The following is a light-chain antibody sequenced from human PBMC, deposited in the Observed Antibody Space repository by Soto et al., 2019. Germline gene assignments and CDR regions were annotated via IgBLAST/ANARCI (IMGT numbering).Light chain of an antibody. CDR1: QNILNL. V-gene: IGKV1-5*01. Sequence: DVHLTRAPSALSSAFVAIVTITFRASQNILNLLALYQQKPGKAPKPLIYDASTLKTGVPSRFSGSGSGSEFNFTITGLQPDDFATYFCQQYNTYATFGQGTRLEIK. J-gene: IGKJ5*01. CDR3: QQYNTYAT. CDR2: DAS.